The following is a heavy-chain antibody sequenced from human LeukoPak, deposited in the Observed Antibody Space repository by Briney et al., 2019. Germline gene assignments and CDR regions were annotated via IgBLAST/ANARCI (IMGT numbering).Heavy chain of an antibody. CDR3: ARQTGSGLFILP. Sequence: SETLSLTCTVSGGSINNYYWSWIRQPPGKGLEWIGHIYYSGSPNYNPSLKSRVTISVDTSKNQFSLRLTSVTAADTAVYYCARQTGSGLFILPGGQGTLVTVSS. V-gene: IGHV4-59*08. CDR1: GGSINNYY. J-gene: IGHJ4*02. D-gene: IGHD3/OR15-3a*01. CDR2: IYYSGSP.